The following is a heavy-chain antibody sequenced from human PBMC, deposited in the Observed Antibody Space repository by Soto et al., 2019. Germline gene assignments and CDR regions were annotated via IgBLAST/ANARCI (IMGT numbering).Heavy chain of an antibody. Sequence: SETLSLTCTVSGGSISSGGYYWSWIRQHPGKGLEWIGYIYYSGSTYYNPSLKSRVTISVDTSKNQFSLKLSSVTAADTAVYYCARVRYYYDSSGYYYPHFDYWGQGTLVTVSS. D-gene: IGHD3-22*01. V-gene: IGHV4-31*03. CDR2: IYYSGST. J-gene: IGHJ4*02. CDR3: ARVRYYYDSSGYYYPHFDY. CDR1: GGSISSGGYY.